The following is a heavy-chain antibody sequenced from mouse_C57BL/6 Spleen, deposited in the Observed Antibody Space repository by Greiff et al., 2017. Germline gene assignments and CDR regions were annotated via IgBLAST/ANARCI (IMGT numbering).Heavy chain of an antibody. V-gene: IGHV1-55*01. CDR2: IYPGSGST. J-gene: IGHJ4*01. CDR1: GYTFTSYW. Sequence: VQLQQPGAELVKPGASVKMSCKASGYTFTSYWINWVKQRPGQGLEWIGDIYPGSGSTNYNEKFKSNATLTVDTSSSTAYMQLSSLTSEDSAVYYCAKTPYCDYDVGGSMDYWGQGTSVTVSS. CDR3: AKTPYCDYDVGGSMDY. D-gene: IGHD2-4*01.